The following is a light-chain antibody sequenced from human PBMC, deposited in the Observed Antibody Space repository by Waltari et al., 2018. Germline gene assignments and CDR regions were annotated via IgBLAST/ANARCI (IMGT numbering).Light chain of an antibody. V-gene: IGKV3-15*01. CDR2: NGA. CDR3: QQYDDWPAT. Sequence: ERVMTQSPDILSASPGETVTLPCRASQSSSTNVAWYQHMPGQAPRLLIYNGATRHTGIPATFSGSGSGTEFTLTISSLQPEDFAVYFCQQYDDWPATFGQGTKVDI. J-gene: IGKJ1*01. CDR1: QSSSTN.